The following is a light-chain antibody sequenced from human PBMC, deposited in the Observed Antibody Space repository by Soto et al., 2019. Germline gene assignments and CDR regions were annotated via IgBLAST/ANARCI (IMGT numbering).Light chain of an antibody. CDR1: QSVSSY. CDR3: QQRSNWPPYT. V-gene: IGKV3-11*01. CDR2: DAS. Sequence: EIVLRQSPATLSLSPGERATLSCRASQSVSSYLAWYQQKPGQAPRLLIYDASNRATGIPARFSGSGSGTDFTLTIRILEPEDFAVYYCQQRSNWPPYTFGQGTKLEIK. J-gene: IGKJ2*01.